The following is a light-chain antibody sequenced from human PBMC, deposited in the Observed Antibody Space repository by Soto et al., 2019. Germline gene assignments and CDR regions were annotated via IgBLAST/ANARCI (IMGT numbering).Light chain of an antibody. J-gene: IGKJ2*01. V-gene: IGKV2-30*02. CDR1: QSLVHSDGNTH. Sequence: DVVMTQSPLSLPVTLGQPASISCRSTQSLVHSDGNTHLNWFQQRPGQSPRRLICKVSNRDSGVPDRVSGSASGTDCTRKISRVEAEEVGVYYCMQGTHWPYTFGQGTKREIK. CDR2: KVS. CDR3: MQGTHWPYT.